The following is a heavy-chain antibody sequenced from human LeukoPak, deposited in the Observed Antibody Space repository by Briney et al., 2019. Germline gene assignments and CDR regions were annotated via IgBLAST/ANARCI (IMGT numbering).Heavy chain of an antibody. CDR2: IYYSGTT. V-gene: IGHV4-39*07. CDR1: GDSISTTSYF. J-gene: IGHJ5*02. CDR3: ARVYSSTHNWFDT. D-gene: IGHD6-19*01. Sequence: PSETLSLTCTVSGDSISTTSYFCAWIRQPPGEGLEWIGSIYYSGTTYFNSSLKSRVTISVERSKNHFSLKLSALTVADTARYYCARVYSSTHNWFDTWGQGIQVTVSS.